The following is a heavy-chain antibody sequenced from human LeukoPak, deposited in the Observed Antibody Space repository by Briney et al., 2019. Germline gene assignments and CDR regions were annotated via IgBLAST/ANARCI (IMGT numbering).Heavy chain of an antibody. CDR1: GFTSSRYA. V-gene: IGHV3-23*01. CDR3: AKVSWTSVAVADTDDC. J-gene: IGHJ4*02. D-gene: IGHD6-19*01. CDR2: IRYTSGT. Sequence: PGGSLRLSCAVSGFTSSRYALSWVRRAPGKGLEWVSGIRYTSGTVYADSVKGRFTISRDNSNNTLYLQMSSLRAEDTAVYYCAKVSWTSVAVADTDDCWGQGTLVTVSS.